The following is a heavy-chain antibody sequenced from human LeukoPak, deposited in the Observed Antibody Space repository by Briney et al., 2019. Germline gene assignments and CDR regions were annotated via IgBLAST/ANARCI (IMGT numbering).Heavy chain of an antibody. Sequence: GGSLRLSCAASGFTFSSYWMSWVRQAPGKGLEWVASIKQDGSEKYYVDSVKGRFTISRDNSKNTLYLQMNSLRAEDTAVYYCAKGLGDILTERRDYFDYWGQGTLVTVSS. V-gene: IGHV3-7*01. J-gene: IGHJ4*02. D-gene: IGHD3-9*01. CDR3: AKGLGDILTERRDYFDY. CDR1: GFTFSSYW. CDR2: IKQDGSEK.